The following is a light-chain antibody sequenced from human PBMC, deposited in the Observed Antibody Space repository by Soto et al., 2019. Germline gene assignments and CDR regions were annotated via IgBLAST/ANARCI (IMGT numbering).Light chain of an antibody. CDR2: LNSDGSH. CDR3: QTWVTGSVV. J-gene: IGLJ2*01. V-gene: IGLV4-69*01. CDR1: SGHSDYA. Sequence: QPVLTQSPSASASLGASVKLTCSLSSGHSDYAIAWHQQHPGKGPRFLLKLNSDGSHNKGDGVPDRFSGSSPGAERYLSISGLQSEDEADYYCQTWVTGSVVFGGGTKLTVL.